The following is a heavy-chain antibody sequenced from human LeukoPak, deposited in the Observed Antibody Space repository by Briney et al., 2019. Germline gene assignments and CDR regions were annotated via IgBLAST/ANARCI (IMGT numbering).Heavy chain of an antibody. CDR2: IYSGGST. D-gene: IGHD3-10*01. Sequence: GGSLRLSCAASGFTVSSNYMSWVRQAPGKGLEWVSVIYSGGSTYYADSVKGRFTISRDNSKNTLYLQMNSLRAEDTAVYYCARGPYGSGSHYDYWGQGTLVTVSS. CDR1: GFTVSSNY. CDR3: ARGPYGSGSHYDY. V-gene: IGHV3-53*01. J-gene: IGHJ4*02.